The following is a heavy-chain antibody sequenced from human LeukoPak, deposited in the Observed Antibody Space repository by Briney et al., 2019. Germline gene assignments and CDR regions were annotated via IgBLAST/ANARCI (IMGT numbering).Heavy chain of an antibody. CDR3: ARDPPEGSDAFDI. V-gene: IGHV3-21*01. Sequence: GGSLRLSCAASGFTFSSYSMNWVRQAPGKGLEWVSSISSSSSYIYYADSVKGRFTISRDNAKNSLYLQMNSLRAEDTAVYYCARDPPEGSDAFDIWGQGTMVTVSS. CDR1: GFTFSSYS. J-gene: IGHJ3*02. CDR2: ISSSSSYI. D-gene: IGHD3-10*01.